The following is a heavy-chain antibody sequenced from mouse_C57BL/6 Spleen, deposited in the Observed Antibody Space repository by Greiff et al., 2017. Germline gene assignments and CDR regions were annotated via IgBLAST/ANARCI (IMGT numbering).Heavy chain of an antibody. CDR1: GFTFTDYY. V-gene: IGHV7-3*01. CDR3: ERYNSNYWYFDV. Sequence: EVKLMESGGGLVQPGGSLSLSCAASGFTFTDYYMSWVRQPPGKALEWLGFIRNKANGYTTEYSASVKGRFTISRDNSQSILYLQMNALRAEDSATYYCERYNSNYWYFDVWGTGTTVTVSS. D-gene: IGHD2-5*01. CDR2: IRNKANGYTT. J-gene: IGHJ1*03.